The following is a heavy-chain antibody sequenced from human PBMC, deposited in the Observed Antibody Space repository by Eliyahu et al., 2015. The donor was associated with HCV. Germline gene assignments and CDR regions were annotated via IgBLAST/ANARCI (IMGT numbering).Heavy chain of an antibody. CDR1: GFIFSSYA. CDR2: ITDTGGTT. J-gene: IGHJ4*02. D-gene: IGHD3-10*01. V-gene: IGHV3-23*04. Sequence: EVQLVESGGGLVQPGGSLRLSCAASGFIFSSYAMTWVRQSPGRGLEWVSSITDTGGTTYYADSVKGRFTISRDSSKNTLYLQMDSLRAEDTAVYYCAKYDSGTRGYFDSWGQGTLVTVSS. CDR3: AKYDSGTRGYFDS.